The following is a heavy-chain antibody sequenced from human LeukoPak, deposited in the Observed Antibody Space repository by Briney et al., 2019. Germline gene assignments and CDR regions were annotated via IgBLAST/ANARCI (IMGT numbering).Heavy chain of an antibody. CDR1: GFTFSSYW. CDR2: IKQDGSEK. Sequence: PGGSLRLSCAASGFTFSSYWMSWVRQAPWKGLEWVANIKQDGSEKYYVDSVKGRFTISRDNAKNSLYLQMNSLRVEDTAVFYCARDPRTYCSTTSCIGGVFDYWGQGTLVTVSS. CDR3: ARDPRTYCSTTSCIGGVFDY. D-gene: IGHD2-2*01. J-gene: IGHJ4*02. V-gene: IGHV3-7*01.